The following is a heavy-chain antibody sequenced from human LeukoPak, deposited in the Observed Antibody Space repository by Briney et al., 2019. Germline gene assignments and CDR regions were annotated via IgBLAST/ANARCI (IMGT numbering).Heavy chain of an antibody. J-gene: IGHJ4*02. CDR2: IKEDGGEI. V-gene: IGHV3-7*03. CDR1: GGSFSGYY. D-gene: IGHD1-26*01. CDR3: ARSGYSHSWDY. Sequence: ETLSLTCAVYGGSFSGYYWSWIRQAPGKGLEWVANIKEDGGEIHFVDSMKGRFTISRDNAKNSLYLQMNSLRGDDTAVYYCARSGYSHSWDYWGQGTLVIVSS.